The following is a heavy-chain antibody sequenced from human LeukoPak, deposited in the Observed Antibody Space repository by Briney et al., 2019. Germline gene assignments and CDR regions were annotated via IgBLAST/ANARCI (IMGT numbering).Heavy chain of an antibody. J-gene: IGHJ3*02. Sequence: SETLSLTCAVSGASITSCYWSWVRQSAGKGLEGIGRLFTTGTTNYNPSLKSRVGMSGDSSKNQLSLTLTSVTAADTAVYSCVRDGANWEEPNDAFDTWGQGTLVTVSS. CDR1: GASITSCY. D-gene: IGHD1-26*01. CDR3: VRDGANWEEPNDAFDT. V-gene: IGHV4-4*07. CDR2: LFTTGTT.